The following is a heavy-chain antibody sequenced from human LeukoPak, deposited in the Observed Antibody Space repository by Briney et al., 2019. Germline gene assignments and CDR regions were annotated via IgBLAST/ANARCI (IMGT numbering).Heavy chain of an antibody. CDR2: ISSSSSYI. CDR1: GFTFSSYS. D-gene: IGHD5-18*01. Sequence: GGSLRLSCAASGFTFSSYSMNWVRQAPGKGLEWVSSISSSSSYIYYADSVKGRFTISRDNAKNSLYLQMNSLRAEDTAVYYCARGYFGYSYGSQGPPLGYWGQGTLVTVSS. V-gene: IGHV3-21*01. J-gene: IGHJ4*02. CDR3: ARGYFGYSYGSQGPPLGY.